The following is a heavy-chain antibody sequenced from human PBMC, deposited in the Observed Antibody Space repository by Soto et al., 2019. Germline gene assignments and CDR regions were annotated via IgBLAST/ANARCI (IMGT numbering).Heavy chain of an antibody. CDR1: GGTFSSYA. V-gene: IGHV1-69*06. CDR2: IIPIFGTA. D-gene: IGHD2-2*01. Sequence: SVKVSCKASGGTFSSYAISWVRQAPGQGLEWMGGIIPIFGTANYAQKFQGRVTVTADKSTSTAYMELSSLRSEDTAVYYCARRYCSSTSCYSKPGYYYGMDVWGQGTTVTVSS. CDR3: ARRYCSSTSCYSKPGYYYGMDV. J-gene: IGHJ6*02.